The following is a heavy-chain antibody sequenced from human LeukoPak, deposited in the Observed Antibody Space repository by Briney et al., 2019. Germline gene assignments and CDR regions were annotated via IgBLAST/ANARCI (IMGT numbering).Heavy chain of an antibody. Sequence: GGSLRLSCVASGFTFNNFAMNWVRQAPGKGLEWVGRIKPKTDGETTEYAAPVKDRFSISRDDSKSMMYLQMNSLKTEDTAVYYCITPLPYSAQGGQGTLVTVSS. J-gene: IGHJ4*02. CDR1: GFTFNNFA. V-gene: IGHV3-15*07. D-gene: IGHD2-21*01. CDR2: IKPKTDGETT. CDR3: ITPLPYSAQ.